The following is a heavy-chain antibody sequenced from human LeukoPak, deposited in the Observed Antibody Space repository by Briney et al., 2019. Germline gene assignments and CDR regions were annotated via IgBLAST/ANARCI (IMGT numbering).Heavy chain of an antibody. CDR3: ARENIVVVPAATTYYYYGMDV. J-gene: IGHJ6*02. CDR1: GFTFSSNY. D-gene: IGHD2-2*01. Sequence: PGGSLRLSCAASGFTFSSNYMSWVRQAPGKGLEWVSVIYSGGSTYYADSVKGRFTISRDNSKNTLYLQMNSLRAEDTAVYYCARENIVVVPAATTYYYYGMDVWGQGTTVTVSS. CDR2: IYSGGST. V-gene: IGHV3-53*01.